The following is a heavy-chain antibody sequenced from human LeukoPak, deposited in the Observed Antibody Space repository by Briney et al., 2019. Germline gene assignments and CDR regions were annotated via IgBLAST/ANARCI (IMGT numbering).Heavy chain of an antibody. V-gene: IGHV3-7*01. CDR2: IKQDGSEK. D-gene: IGHD3-9*01. Sequence: PGGSLRLSCAASGFTFSSYWMSWVRQAPGKGLEWVANIKQDGSEKYYVDSVKGRFTISRDNAKNSLYLQMNSLRAEDTAVYYCARAFPDILTGLDFDYWGQGTLVTVSS. CDR1: GFTFSSYW. J-gene: IGHJ4*02. CDR3: ARAFPDILTGLDFDY.